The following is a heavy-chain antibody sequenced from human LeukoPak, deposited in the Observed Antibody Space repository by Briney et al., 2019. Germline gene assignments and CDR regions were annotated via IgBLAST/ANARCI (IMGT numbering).Heavy chain of an antibody. J-gene: IGHJ5*02. CDR1: GYTFTSYD. CDR2: MNPNSGNT. CDR3: ARERYAAAATGWFDP. V-gene: IGHV1-8*03. D-gene: IGHD6-13*01. Sequence: GASVKVSCKASGYTFTSYDINWVRQATGQGLEWMGWMNPNSGNTGYAQKFQGRVTITRNTSISTAYMEPSSLRSEDTAVYYCARERYAAAATGWFDPWGQGTLVTVSS.